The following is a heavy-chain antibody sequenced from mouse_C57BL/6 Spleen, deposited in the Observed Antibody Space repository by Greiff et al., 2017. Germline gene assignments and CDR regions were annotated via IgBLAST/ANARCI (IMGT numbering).Heavy chain of an antibody. J-gene: IGHJ2*01. CDR2: IDPSDSET. Sequence: VQLQQPGAELVRPGSSVKLSCKASGYTFTSYWMHWVKQRPIQGLEWIGNIDPSDSETHYNQKFKDKATLTVDKSSSTAYMQLSSLTSEDSAVYYCASRDSNGDFDYWGQGTTLTVSS. CDR3: ASRDSNGDFDY. D-gene: IGHD2-5*01. V-gene: IGHV1-52*01. CDR1: GYTFTSYW.